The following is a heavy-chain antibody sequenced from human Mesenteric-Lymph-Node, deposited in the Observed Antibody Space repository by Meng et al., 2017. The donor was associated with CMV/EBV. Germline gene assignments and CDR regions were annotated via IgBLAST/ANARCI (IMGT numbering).Heavy chain of an antibody. J-gene: IGHJ4*02. CDR3: AKIAAAGRYYFDY. V-gene: IGHV3-66*01. CDR1: GFTVSSNY. Sequence: GESLKISCAASGFTVSSNYMSWVRQAPGKGLEWVSVIYSGGSTYYADSVKGRFTISRDNSKNTLYLQMNSLRAEDTAVYYCAKIAAAGRYYFDYWGQGTLVTVSS. CDR2: IYSGGST. D-gene: IGHD6-13*01.